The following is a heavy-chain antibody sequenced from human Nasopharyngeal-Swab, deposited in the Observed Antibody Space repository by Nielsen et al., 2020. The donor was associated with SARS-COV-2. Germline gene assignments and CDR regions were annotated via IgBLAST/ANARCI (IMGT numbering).Heavy chain of an antibody. CDR2: ISRSSGYI. Sequence: GGSLRLSCTASAFTFSSYNINWVRQAPGKGLEWVSSISRSSGYIYYADSVKGRFTISRDNAKNSLSLQMNRLRAEDTAVYYCARGIWDLREDYYYGMDVWGQGTTVTVSS. J-gene: IGHJ6*02. CDR1: AFTFSSYN. CDR3: ARGIWDLREDYYYGMDV. V-gene: IGHV3-21*01. D-gene: IGHD1-26*01.